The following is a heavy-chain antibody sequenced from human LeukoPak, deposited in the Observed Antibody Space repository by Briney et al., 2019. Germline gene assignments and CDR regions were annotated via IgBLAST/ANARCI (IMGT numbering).Heavy chain of an antibody. V-gene: IGHV1-18*01. D-gene: IGHD6-19*01. CDR2: ISAYNGNT. J-gene: IGHJ4*02. CDR3: TRDLRAGGWYNGGGY. CDR1: GYTFTSYG. Sequence: ASVKVSCKASGYTFTSYGISWVRQAPGQGLEWMGWISAYNGNTNYAQKFQGRVTMTTDTSTSTDYMELRGLRSDDTGVYYCTRDLRAGGWYNGGGYWGQGTLVTVSS.